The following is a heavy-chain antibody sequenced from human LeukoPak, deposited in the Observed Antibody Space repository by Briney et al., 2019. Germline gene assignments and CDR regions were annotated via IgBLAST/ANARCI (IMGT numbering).Heavy chain of an antibody. V-gene: IGHV1-69*05. D-gene: IGHD2-21*01. CDR2: IIPIFGTA. J-gene: IGHJ4*02. CDR1: GGTFSSYA. CDR3: ARAAHTYCGGDCYSDY. Sequence: ASVKVSCXASGGTFSSYAISWVRLAPGQGLEWMGGIIPIFGTANYAQKFQGRVTITTDESTSTAYMELSSLRSEDTAVYYCARAAHTYCGGDCYSDYWGQGTLVTVSS.